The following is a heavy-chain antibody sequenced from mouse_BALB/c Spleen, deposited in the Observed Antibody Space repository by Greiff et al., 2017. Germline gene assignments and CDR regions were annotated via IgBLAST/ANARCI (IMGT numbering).Heavy chain of an antibody. V-gene: IGHV5-17*02. CDR1: GFTFSSFG. D-gene: IGHD1-2*01. J-gene: IGHJ3*01. CDR3: ARSITTATGFAY. Sequence: EVKVEESGGGLVQPGGSRKLSCAASGFTFSSFGMHWVRQAPEKGLEWVAYISSGSSTIYYADTVKGRFTISRDNPKNTLFLQMTSLRSEDTAMYYCARSITTATGFAYWGQGTLVTVSA. CDR2: ISSGSSTI.